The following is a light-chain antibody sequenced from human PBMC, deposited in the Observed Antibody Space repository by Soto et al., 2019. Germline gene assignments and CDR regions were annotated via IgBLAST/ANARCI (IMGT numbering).Light chain of an antibody. J-gene: IGKJ1*01. V-gene: IGKV3-20*01. CDR2: GAS. Sequence: EIVLTQSPGTLSLSPGERVTLSCRASQSVSSSFLAWYQQKPGQAPRLLIYGASSRATGIPDRFSGSGYGTDFTLTIRRLEPEDVAVYYCQQYGGSPWTFGQGTKVEIK. CDR3: QQYGGSPWT. CDR1: QSVSSSF.